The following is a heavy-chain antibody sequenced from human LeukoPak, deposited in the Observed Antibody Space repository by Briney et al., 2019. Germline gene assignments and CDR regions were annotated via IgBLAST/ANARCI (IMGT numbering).Heavy chain of an antibody. CDR3: ATKFYYDSSGPGYYYYYMDV. J-gene: IGHJ6*03. V-gene: IGHV1-24*01. D-gene: IGHD3-22*01. CDR2: FDPEDGET. Sequence: ASVKVSCKVSGYTLTELSMHWVRQAPGKGLEWMGGFDPEDGETIYAQKFQGRVTMTEDTSTDTAYMELSSLRSEDTAVYYCATKFYYDSSGPGYYYYYMDVWGKGTTVTVSS. CDR1: GYTLTELS.